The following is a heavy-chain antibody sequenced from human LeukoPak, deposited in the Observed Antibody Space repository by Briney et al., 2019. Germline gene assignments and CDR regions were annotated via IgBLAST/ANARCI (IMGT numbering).Heavy chain of an antibody. CDR3: ARGYYYDSSGYWDYYYGMDV. V-gene: IGHV4-61*08. CDR2: IYYSGST. J-gene: IGHJ6*02. CDR1: GGSISSGDYY. Sequence: SETLSLTCTVSGGSISSGDYYWSWIRQPPGKGLEWIGYIYYSGSTNYNPSLKSRVTISVDTSKNQFSLKLSSVTAADTAVYYCARGYYYDSSGYWDYYYGMDVWGQGTTVTVSS. D-gene: IGHD3-22*01.